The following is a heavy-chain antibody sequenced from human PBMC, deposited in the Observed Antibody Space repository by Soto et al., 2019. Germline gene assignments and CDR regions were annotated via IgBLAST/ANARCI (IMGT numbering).Heavy chain of an antibody. CDR1: GFTLSRYS. J-gene: IGHJ4*02. V-gene: IGHV3-48*02. CDR2: IDSSSATI. Sequence: EVQLVESGGGLVQPGGSLRVSCAASGFTLSRYSMKWVRQAPGTGLECLSYIDSSSATIYYADSVKGRFIISRDNAKNSLYLQMNSLRDEDTAVYYCARGGVATIFGDSWGQGTLVTVSS. D-gene: IGHD5-12*01. CDR3: ARGGVATIFGDS.